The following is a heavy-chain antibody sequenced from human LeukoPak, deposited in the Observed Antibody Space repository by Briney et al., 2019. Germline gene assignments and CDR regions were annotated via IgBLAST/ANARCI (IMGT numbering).Heavy chain of an antibody. Sequence: SETLSLTCTVSGGSISSHYWSWIRQPPGKGLEWIGYIYYSGSTNYNPSLKSRVTISVDTSKNQFSLKLSSVTAADTAVYYCARRRGSYLSIYYYYGMDVWGQGTTVTVSS. J-gene: IGHJ6*02. V-gene: IGHV4-59*08. CDR1: GGSISSHY. CDR3: ARRRGSYLSIYYYYGMDV. CDR2: IYYSGST. D-gene: IGHD1-26*01.